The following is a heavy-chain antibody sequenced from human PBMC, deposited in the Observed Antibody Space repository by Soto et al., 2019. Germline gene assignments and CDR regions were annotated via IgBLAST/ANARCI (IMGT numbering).Heavy chain of an antibody. J-gene: IGHJ4*02. D-gene: IGHD3-10*01. V-gene: IGHV3-30*03. Sequence: ESGGGVVQPGRSLSLSCAASGFTLSGHGLHWVRQAPGKGLEWVAVVTHDGTERHYPDSVKGRFTITRDISKNTFYLQMNSLRVEDTAMYYCAREKNSGYYRTVDYWGQGTLVTVSS. CDR1: GFTLSGHG. CDR3: AREKNSGYYRTVDY. CDR2: VTHDGTER.